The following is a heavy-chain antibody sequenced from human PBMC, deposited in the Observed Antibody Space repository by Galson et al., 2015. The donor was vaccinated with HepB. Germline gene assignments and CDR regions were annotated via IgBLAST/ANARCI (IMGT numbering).Heavy chain of an antibody. V-gene: IGHV3-30*04. Sequence: SLRLSCAASGFTFSSYAMHWVRQVPGKGLEWVAVISYDGSNKYYADSVKGRFTISRDNSKNTLYLQMNSLRAEDTAVYYCARAPLQWLVRDNWFDPWGQGTLVTVSS. CDR3: ARAPLQWLVRDNWFDP. D-gene: IGHD6-19*01. CDR2: ISYDGSNK. CDR1: GFTFSSYA. J-gene: IGHJ5*02.